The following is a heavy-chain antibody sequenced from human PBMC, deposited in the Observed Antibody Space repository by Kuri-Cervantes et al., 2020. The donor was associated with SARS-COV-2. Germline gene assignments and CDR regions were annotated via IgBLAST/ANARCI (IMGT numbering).Heavy chain of an antibody. CDR1: GFTFSDYY. CDR2: ISSSSSYT. CDR3: ARDSVAEHYYYGMDV. V-gene: IGHV3-11*06. J-gene: IGHJ6*02. D-gene: IGHD1-14*01. Sequence: GESLKISCAASGFTFSDYYMSWIRQAPGKGLEWVSYISSSSSYTNYADSVKGRFTISRDNAKNSLYLQMNSLRAEDTAVYYCARDSVAEHYYYGMDVWGQGTTVTVSS.